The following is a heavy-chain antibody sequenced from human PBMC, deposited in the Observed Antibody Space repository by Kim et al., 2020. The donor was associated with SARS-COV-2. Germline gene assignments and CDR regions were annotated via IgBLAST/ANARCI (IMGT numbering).Heavy chain of an antibody. CDR1: GFTFSSYA. J-gene: IGHJ4*02. D-gene: IGHD4-4*01. V-gene: IGHV3-23*01. CDR3: AKVTTITATFYDY. Sequence: GGSLRLSCAASGFTFSSYAMSWVRQAPGKGLEWVSGICASGGDTYYADSVQGRFTISRDNSKNALNLQMNSLRAEDTALYYCAKVTTITATFYDYWGQGTLVTVSS. CDR2: ICASGGDT.